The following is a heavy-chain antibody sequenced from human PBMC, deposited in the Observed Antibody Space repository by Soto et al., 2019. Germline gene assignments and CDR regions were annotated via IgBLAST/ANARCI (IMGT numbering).Heavy chain of an antibody. V-gene: IGHV1-3*01. CDR3: AYYYDSSGGLDY. CDR2: INAGNGNK. CDR1: GYTFTSYA. D-gene: IGHD3-22*01. J-gene: IGHJ4*02. Sequence: QVQLVQSGAEVKKPGASVKVSCKASGYTFTSYAMHWVRQAPGQRLEWMGWINAGNGNKKYSQKFQGRVTITRDTSASTAYMELSSLRSEDTAVYYCAYYYDSSGGLDYWGQGTLVTVSS.